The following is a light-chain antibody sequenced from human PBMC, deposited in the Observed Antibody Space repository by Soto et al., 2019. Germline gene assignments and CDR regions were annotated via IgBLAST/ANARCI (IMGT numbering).Light chain of an antibody. CDR1: SSDVGGSNY. CDR3: SSYTGSAPGVL. CDR2: DVS. Sequence: QSALTQPASVSGSPGQSITISCSGTSSDVGGSNYVSWHQQHPGEAPKLMIYDVSYRPSGVSNRFSGSKSGNTASLTISGLQAEDEADYFCSSYTGSAPGVLFGGGTKLTVL. J-gene: IGLJ2*01. V-gene: IGLV2-14*03.